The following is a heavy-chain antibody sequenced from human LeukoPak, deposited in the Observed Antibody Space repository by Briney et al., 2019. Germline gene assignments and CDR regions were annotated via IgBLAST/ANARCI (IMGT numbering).Heavy chain of an antibody. V-gene: IGHV3-30-3*01. D-gene: IGHD2-15*01. CDR2: ISYDGNNE. CDR1: GFTFSSFA. CDR3: ASFYCSGGSCYPFDY. Sequence: GGSLRLSCAASGFTFSSFATHWVRQAPGKGLEWVAVISYDGNNEYYADSVKGRFTIYRDNSKNTLYLQMNSLRVEDTAVYYCASFYCSGGSCYPFDYWGQGILVTVSS. J-gene: IGHJ4*02.